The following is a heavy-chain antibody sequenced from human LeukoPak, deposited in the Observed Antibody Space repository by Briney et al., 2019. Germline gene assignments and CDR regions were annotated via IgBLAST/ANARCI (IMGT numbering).Heavy chain of an antibody. J-gene: IGHJ6*03. D-gene: IGHD3-16*01. CDR3: ARDPVWGDMDV. CDR1: GVSISSGDYY. Sequence: PSQTLSLTCTVSGVSISSGDYYWSWIRQPPGKGLEWIGYIYYSGSTYYNPSLKSRVTISVDTSKNQFSLKLSSVTAADTAVYYCARDPVWGDMDVWGKGTTVTVSS. CDR2: IYYSGST. V-gene: IGHV4-30-4*01.